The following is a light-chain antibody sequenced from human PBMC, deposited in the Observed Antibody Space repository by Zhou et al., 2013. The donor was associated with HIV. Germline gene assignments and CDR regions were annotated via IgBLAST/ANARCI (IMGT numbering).Light chain of an antibody. CDR2: DAS. V-gene: IGKV3D-20*01. Sequence: EIVLTQSPATLSLSPGERATLSCRASQNINIYLAWYQQKPGLAPRLLIYDASTRATGIPDRFSGSGSGTDFTLTISRLEAEDFAMYFCQHYFTSPPEFTSGQGTNLEIK. CDR1: QNINIY. J-gene: IGKJ2*01. CDR3: QHYFTSPPEFT.